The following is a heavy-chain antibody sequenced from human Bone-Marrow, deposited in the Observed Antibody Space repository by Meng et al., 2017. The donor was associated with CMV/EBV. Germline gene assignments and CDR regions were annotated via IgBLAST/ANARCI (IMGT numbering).Heavy chain of an antibody. CDR1: GYTFTGYY. CDR3: ASWSRSIFGVVIYYEIWGMDV. J-gene: IGHJ6*02. CDR2: INPNSGST. D-gene: IGHD3-3*01. V-gene: IGHV1-2*02. Sequence: ASVKVSCKASGYTFTGYYMHWVRQAPGQGLEWMGWINPNSGSTNYAQKFQGRVTMARDTSISTAYMELSRLRSDDTAVYYCASWSRSIFGVVIYYEIWGMDVWGQGTTVTVSS.